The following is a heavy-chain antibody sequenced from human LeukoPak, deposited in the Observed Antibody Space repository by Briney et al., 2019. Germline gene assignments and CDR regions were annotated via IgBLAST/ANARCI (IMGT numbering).Heavy chain of an antibody. CDR2: ISGNGVGT. J-gene: IGHJ6*03. CDR1: GFTFSSYA. D-gene: IGHD2-21*01. Sequence: GGSLRLSCAASGFTFSSYAMSWVRQAPGKGLEWVSAISGNGVGTYYADSVKGRFTISRDNSKNTVYLQMNSLRAEDTAVFYWEEFCGGPSCCGVRDFGGKGTTVPVS. CDR3: EEFCGGPSCCGVRDF. V-gene: IGHV3-23*01.